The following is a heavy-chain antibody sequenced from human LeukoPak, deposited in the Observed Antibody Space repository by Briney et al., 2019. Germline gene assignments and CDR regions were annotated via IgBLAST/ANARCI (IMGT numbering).Heavy chain of an antibody. D-gene: IGHD6-13*01. CDR2: IKGDGSEK. CDR1: GFTFSSYW. Sequence: GGSLRLSCAASGFTFSSYWMTWVRQAAGKGLEWVGNIKGDGSEKNYVDPVKGRFTISRDSAKNSLFLQMYSLRAEDTAVYYCASERPSSSWYDYWGQGTLVTVSS. V-gene: IGHV3-7*01. J-gene: IGHJ4*02. CDR3: ASERPSSSWYDY.